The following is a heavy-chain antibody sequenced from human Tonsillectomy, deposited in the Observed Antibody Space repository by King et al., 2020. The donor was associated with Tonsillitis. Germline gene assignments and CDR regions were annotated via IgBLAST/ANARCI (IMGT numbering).Heavy chain of an antibody. D-gene: IGHD4-23*01. Sequence: VQLVETGGGLIQTGGSLRLSCAASGFTVSSNYMSWVRQAPGKGLQWVSTLYSDDNTYYADSVKGRFTISRDNSKNTLYLQMNSLRAEDTAVYYCARDGGHFDSWGQGTLVTVSS. V-gene: IGHV3-53*02. CDR1: GFTVSSNY. CDR3: ARDGGHFDS. J-gene: IGHJ4*02. CDR2: LYSDDNT.